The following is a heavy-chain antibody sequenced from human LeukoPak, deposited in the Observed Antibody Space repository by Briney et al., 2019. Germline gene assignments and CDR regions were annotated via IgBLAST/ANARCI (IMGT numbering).Heavy chain of an antibody. Sequence: PGGSLRLSCAASGFTFSSYSMNWARQAPGKGLKWVSSISSSSSYIYYADSVKGRFTISRDNAKNSLYLQMNSLRAEDTAVYYCAREMSGSYPSEYWGQGTLVTVSS. V-gene: IGHV3-21*01. CDR2: ISSSSSYI. J-gene: IGHJ4*02. CDR3: AREMSGSYPSEY. D-gene: IGHD1-26*01. CDR1: GFTFSSYS.